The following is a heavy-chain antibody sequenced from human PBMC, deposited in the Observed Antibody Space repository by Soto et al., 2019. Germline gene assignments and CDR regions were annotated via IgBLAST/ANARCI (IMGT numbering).Heavy chain of an antibody. J-gene: IGHJ4*02. CDR1: GGTFNTYA. V-gene: IGHV1-69*19. CDR2: ISPMFGAA. D-gene: IGHD3-10*01. CDR3: AREVQVHTPAFVY. Sequence: QVQLVQSGAEMKKPGSSVKVSCQSSGGTFNTYAMNWVRQAPGQGPEWMGDISPMFGAANYAPKFQGRVTITADESTGTSYMQLDSLTSEATALYFCAREVQVHTPAFVYWGQGTLVTVSS.